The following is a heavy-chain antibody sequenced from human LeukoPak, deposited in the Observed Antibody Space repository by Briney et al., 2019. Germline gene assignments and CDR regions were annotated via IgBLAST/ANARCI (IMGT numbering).Heavy chain of an antibody. CDR2: IYYSGST. J-gene: IGHJ4*02. D-gene: IGHD6-19*01. V-gene: IGHV4-34*11. Sequence: PSETLSLTCAVYGGSFSGYYWTWIRQPPGKGLEWIGSIYYSGSTYYNPSLKSRVTISVDTSKNQFSLNLKSVTSADSAVYFCARWGAVPPKTYYFDFWGRGTLVAVSS. CDR3: ARWGAVPPKTYYFDF. CDR1: GGSFSGYY.